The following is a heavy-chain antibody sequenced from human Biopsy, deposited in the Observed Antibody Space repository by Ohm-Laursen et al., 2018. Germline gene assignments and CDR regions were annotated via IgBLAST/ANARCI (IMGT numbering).Heavy chain of an antibody. Sequence: SETLSLTCTVSGGSISNNNYYWGWIRQPPGKGLEWIGSIFYRGSIHYKPSLKSRVNISVDTSKSQFSLKLNSVTAADTAVYYCARDYDTSGYYYASWGQGTLVTVSS. CDR3: ARDYDTSGYYYAS. V-gene: IGHV4-39*01. D-gene: IGHD3-22*01. CDR2: IFYRGSI. J-gene: IGHJ5*02. CDR1: GGSISNNNYY.